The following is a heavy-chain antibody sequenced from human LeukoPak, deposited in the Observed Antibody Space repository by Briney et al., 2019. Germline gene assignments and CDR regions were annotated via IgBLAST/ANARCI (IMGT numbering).Heavy chain of an antibody. CDR2: ISGTGGST. V-gene: IGHV3-23*01. CDR1: GFIFRSYA. D-gene: IGHD4-17*01. J-gene: IGHJ4*02. Sequence: GGSLRLSCAASGFIFRSYAMSWVRQAPGKGLEWVSVISGTGGSTYYADSVKGRFTISRDNSKNTLYLQMNSLRAEDTAVYYCAKVYGRDLAAGGYWGQGTLVTVSP. CDR3: AKVYGRDLAAGGY.